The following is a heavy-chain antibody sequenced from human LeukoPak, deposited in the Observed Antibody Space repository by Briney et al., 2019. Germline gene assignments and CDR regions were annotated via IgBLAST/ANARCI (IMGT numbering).Heavy chain of an antibody. V-gene: IGHV3-15*07. Sequence: GGSLRLSCAASGFSFSDTWMNWVRQAPGKGLEWVGLIKRKTDDGTTDYAAPEKGRLTISRDVSKNTLYLQMNSLKTEDTAVYYCTTQSGAWNFDYWGQGTLVTVSS. CDR2: IKRKTDDGTT. J-gene: IGHJ4*02. D-gene: IGHD1-1*01. CDR1: GFSFSDTW. CDR3: TTQSGAWNFDY.